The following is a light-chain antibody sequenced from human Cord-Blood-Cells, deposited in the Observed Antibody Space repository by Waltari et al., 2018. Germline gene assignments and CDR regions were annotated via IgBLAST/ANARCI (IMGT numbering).Light chain of an antibody. CDR3: QQYNNWPMYT. V-gene: IGKV3-15*01. CDR2: GAA. CDR1: QSVSSN. J-gene: IGKJ2*01. Sequence: EIVMTQSPATLSVSPGERATLSCRASQSVSSNLAWYQQNPGQAPRLLIYGAATRATGIPARFSGSGSGAEFTLTISRLQSEDFAVYYCQQYNNWPMYTFGQGTKLEIK.